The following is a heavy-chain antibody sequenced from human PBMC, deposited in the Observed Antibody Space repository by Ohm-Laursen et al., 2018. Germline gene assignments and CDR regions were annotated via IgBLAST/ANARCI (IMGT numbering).Heavy chain of an antibody. D-gene: IGHD3-16*02. CDR3: AKDRGGYRPDY. Sequence: SLRLSCAASGFTVSSNYMNWVRQAPGKGLEWVSAISGSGGSTYYADSVKGRFTISRDNSKNTLYLQMNSLRAEDTAVYYCAKDRGGYRPDYWGQGTLVTVSS. CDR2: ISGSGGST. J-gene: IGHJ4*02. CDR1: GFTVSSNY. V-gene: IGHV3-23*01.